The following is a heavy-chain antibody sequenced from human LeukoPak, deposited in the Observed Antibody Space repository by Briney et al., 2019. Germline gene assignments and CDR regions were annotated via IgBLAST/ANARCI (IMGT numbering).Heavy chain of an antibody. D-gene: IGHD3-22*01. Sequence: SETLSLTCAVYGGSFSGYYWSWIRQHPGKGLEWIGYIYYSGSTYYNPSLKSRVTISVDTSKNQFSLKLSSVTVADTAVYYCASWYYYDSSGYYLNDYWGQGTLVTVSS. J-gene: IGHJ4*02. V-gene: IGHV4-31*11. CDR1: GGSFSGYY. CDR3: ASWYYYDSSGYYLNDY. CDR2: IYYSGST.